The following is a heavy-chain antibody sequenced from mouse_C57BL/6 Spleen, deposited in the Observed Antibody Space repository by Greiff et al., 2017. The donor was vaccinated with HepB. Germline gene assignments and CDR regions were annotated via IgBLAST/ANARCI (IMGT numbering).Heavy chain of an antibody. V-gene: IGHV1-64*01. CDR2: IHPNSGST. Sequence: QVQLQQPGAELVKPGASVKLSCKASGYTFTSYWMHWVKQRPGQGLEWIGMIHPNSGSTNYNEKFKSKATLTVDKSSSTAYMQLSSLTSEDSAVYYCARGSYYSNSHYYAMDYWGQGTSVTVSS. CDR1: GYTFTSYW. CDR3: ARGSYYSNSHYYAMDY. D-gene: IGHD2-5*01. J-gene: IGHJ4*01.